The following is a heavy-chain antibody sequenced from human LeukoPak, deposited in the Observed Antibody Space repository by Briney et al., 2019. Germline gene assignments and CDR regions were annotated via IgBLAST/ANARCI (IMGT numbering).Heavy chain of an antibody. Sequence: PSGTLSLTCTLSGGSISTYYRSWIRQPPGKALEWIGYIHDSGSANYNPSLKSRVTISVETSKNQFSLNLGSVTAADTAVYYCARDAVSKAFDIGGQGTMVTVSS. V-gene: IGHV4-59*01. CDR2: IHDSGSA. J-gene: IGHJ3*02. CDR1: GGSISTYY. D-gene: IGHD1-14*01. CDR3: ARDAVSKAFDI.